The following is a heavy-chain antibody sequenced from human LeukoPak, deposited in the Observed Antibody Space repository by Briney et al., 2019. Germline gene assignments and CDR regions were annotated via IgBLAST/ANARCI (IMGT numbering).Heavy chain of an antibody. CDR3: ARGSGGLIDY. J-gene: IGHJ4*02. CDR2: INHSGST. CDR1: GFTVSSNY. V-gene: IGHV4-34*01. Sequence: GSLRLSCAASGFTVSSNYMSWVRQPPGKGLEWIGEINHSGSTNYSPSLKSRVTISVDTSKNQFSLKLSSVTAADTAVYYCARGSGGLIDYWGQGTLVTVSS. D-gene: IGHD6-19*01.